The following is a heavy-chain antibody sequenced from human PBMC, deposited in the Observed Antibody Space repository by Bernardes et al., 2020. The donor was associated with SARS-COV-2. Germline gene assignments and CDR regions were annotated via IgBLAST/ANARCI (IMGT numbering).Heavy chain of an antibody. D-gene: IGHD3-10*01. Sequence: ASVKVSCKLSGYTLTELSIHWVRQAPGKGLEWMGGFNPEDGQTMSAQQFQGRVTVTEDTSTDTAYMELSSLRSDDTAMYFCTTGFQESGTYYRNLFDHWGPGTLVTVSS. CDR2: FNPEDGQT. J-gene: IGHJ4*02. CDR3: TTGFQESGTYYRNLFDH. V-gene: IGHV1-24*01. CDR1: GYTLTELS.